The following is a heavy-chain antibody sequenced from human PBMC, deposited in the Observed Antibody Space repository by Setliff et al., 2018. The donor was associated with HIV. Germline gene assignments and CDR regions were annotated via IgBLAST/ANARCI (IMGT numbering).Heavy chain of an antibody. Sequence: ASVKVSCKASGYTFTGYYMHWVRQAPGQGLEWMGWINPILGVANYAQRFQGKVTITADKSTSTAYMELTSLRFDDTAMYYCVRGVQSPPHYSYYYMDVWGEGTMVTVSS. CDR3: VRGVQSPPHYSYYYMDV. D-gene: IGHD3-3*01. CDR1: GYTFTGYY. CDR2: INPILGVA. J-gene: IGHJ6*03. V-gene: IGHV1-69*10.